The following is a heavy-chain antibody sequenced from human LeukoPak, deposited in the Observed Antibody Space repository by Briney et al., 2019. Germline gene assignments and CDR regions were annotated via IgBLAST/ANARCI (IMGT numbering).Heavy chain of an antibody. D-gene: IGHD4-17*01. Sequence: GGSLRLSCAASGFTFSSYAMHWVRQAPGKGLEWVAVISYDGSDKYYADSVKGRFTISRDNSKNTLYLQMNSLRAEDTAVYYCARAGRTTVTTSRGVYYFDYWGQGTLVTVSS. V-gene: IGHV3-30-3*01. CDR3: ARAGRTTVTTSRGVYYFDY. CDR2: ISYDGSDK. CDR1: GFTFSSYA. J-gene: IGHJ4*02.